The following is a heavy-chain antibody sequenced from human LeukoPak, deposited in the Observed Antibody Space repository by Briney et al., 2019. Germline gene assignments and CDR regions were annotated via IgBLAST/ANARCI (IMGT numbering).Heavy chain of an antibody. CDR1: GDSIRSTTYY. CDR2: INHSGST. V-gene: IGHV4-39*07. Sequence: PSETLSLTCSVSGDSIRSTTYYWGWIRQSPGKGLEWIGEINHSGSTNYNPSLKSRVTISVDTSKNQFSLKLSSVTAADTAVYYCARRLRSSSWYGGFDYWGQGTLVTVSS. D-gene: IGHD6-13*01. J-gene: IGHJ4*02. CDR3: ARRLRSSSWYGGFDY.